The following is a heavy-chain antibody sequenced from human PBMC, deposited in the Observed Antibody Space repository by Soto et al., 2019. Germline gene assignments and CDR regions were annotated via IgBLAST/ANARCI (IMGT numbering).Heavy chain of an antibody. CDR3: ARADVLEYTSRFCLDF. V-gene: IGHV1-18*01. CDR1: GYTFTSYG. Sequence: QVQLVQSGAEVKKPGASVKVSCKASGYTFTSYGITWVRQARGRGLEWLGWSSAYNGNTDYAQKVQDRVTMTTDRSTSTAYMELRSLRSDDTAVYYCARADVLEYTSRFCLDFWGQGTLVTVSS. D-gene: IGHD6-13*01. J-gene: IGHJ4*02. CDR2: SSAYNGNT.